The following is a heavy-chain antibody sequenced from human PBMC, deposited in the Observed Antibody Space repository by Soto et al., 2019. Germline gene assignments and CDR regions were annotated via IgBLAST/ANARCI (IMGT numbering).Heavy chain of an antibody. Sequence: QITLKESGPTLVKSTQTLTLTCTFSGFSLTTSGVGVGWIRQPPGKALEWLALIYWDDDKRYSPSLKSRLTITKDTPKTQVVLMMTNMDPVDPATYSCAHSLGEDCFDPWGQGTLVTVSS. D-gene: IGHD3-16*01. J-gene: IGHJ5*02. CDR3: AHSLGEDCFDP. CDR1: GFSLTTSGVG. CDR2: IYWDDDK. V-gene: IGHV2-5*02.